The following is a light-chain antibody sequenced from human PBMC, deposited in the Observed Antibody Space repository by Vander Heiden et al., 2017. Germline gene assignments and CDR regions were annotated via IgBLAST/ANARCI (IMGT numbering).Light chain of an antibody. J-gene: IGKJ1*01. V-gene: IGKV1-6*02. Sequence: AIQMTQSPSSLSASVGDRVTITCRASQAIRNDLGWYQQKPGEAPKLLIYAASSLQTGVPPRFSGSGSGTDFTLTISSLQPEDFGTYYCLQDYNYPATFGQGTKVEIK. CDR1: QAIRND. CDR3: LQDYNYPAT. CDR2: AAS.